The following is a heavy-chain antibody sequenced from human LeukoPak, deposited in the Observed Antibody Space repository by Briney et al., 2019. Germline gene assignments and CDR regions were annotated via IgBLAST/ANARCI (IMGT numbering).Heavy chain of an antibody. CDR3: AKHYYASGSSRFDY. J-gene: IGHJ4*02. CDR1: GLTFNSYA. Sequence: GGSLRLSCAASGLTFNSYAMSWVRQAPGKGLEWVSAISGSGGSTYYADSVKGRFTISRDNSKNTLYLQMDSLGAEDTAVYYCAKHYYASGSSRFDYWGQGTLVTVSS. CDR2: ISGSGGST. D-gene: IGHD3-10*01. V-gene: IGHV3-23*01.